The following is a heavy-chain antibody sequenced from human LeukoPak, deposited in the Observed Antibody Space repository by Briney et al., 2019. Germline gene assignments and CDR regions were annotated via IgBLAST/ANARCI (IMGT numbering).Heavy chain of an antibody. CDR2: IYPGDSDT. CDR3: XRSRSWAPTYNWFDP. Sequence: GESLKISCKGSGYSFTSYWIGWVRQMPGKGLEWMGIIYPGDSDTRYSPSFQGQVTISADKSISTAYLQWSSLKASDTAMYYCXRSRSWAPTYNWFDPWGQGTLVTVSS. J-gene: IGHJ5*02. V-gene: IGHV5-51*01. D-gene: IGHD1-26*01. CDR1: GYSFTSYW.